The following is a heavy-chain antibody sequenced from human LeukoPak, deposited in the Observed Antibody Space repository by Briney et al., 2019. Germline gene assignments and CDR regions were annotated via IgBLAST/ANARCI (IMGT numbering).Heavy chain of an antibody. D-gene: IGHD6-13*01. Sequence: SETLSLTCAVYGGSFSGYYWSWIRQPPGKGLEWIGEINHSGSTNYNPSLKSRVTLSVDTSKNQFSLKLSSVTAADTAVYYCARGVPGSSWYDWGQGTLVTVSS. J-gene: IGHJ4*02. CDR1: GGSFSGYY. CDR2: INHSGST. CDR3: ARGVPGSSWYD. V-gene: IGHV4-34*01.